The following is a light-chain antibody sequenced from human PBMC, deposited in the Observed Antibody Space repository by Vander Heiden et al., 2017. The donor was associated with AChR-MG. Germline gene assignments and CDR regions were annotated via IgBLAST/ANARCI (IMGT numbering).Light chain of an antibody. CDR1: ASVAYGQ. Sequence: DIVLTQSPDTLSVSPGDGATLYCRASASVAYGQLAWYQQRPGQPPRLLVHGASTGAPGAPGRFSGAGSGTDFTLTITGVEPEDFAVYYCQQYATSPRTFGQGT. J-gene: IGKJ1*01. CDR3: QQYATSPRT. V-gene: IGKV3-20*01. CDR2: GAS.